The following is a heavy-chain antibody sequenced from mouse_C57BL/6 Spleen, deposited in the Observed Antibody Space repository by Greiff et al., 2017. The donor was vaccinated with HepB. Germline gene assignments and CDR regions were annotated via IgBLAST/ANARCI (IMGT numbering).Heavy chain of an antibody. CDR1: GYTFTSYT. J-gene: IGHJ3*01. Sequence: QVQLQQSGAELARPGASVKMSCKASGYTFTSYTMHWVKQRPGQGLEWIGYINPSSGYTKYNQKFKDKATWTADKSSSTAYMQLSSLTSEDSAVYYCAREDGLLVAYWGQGTLVTVSA. CDR3: AREDGLLVAY. D-gene: IGHD2-3*01. CDR2: INPSSGYT. V-gene: IGHV1-4*01.